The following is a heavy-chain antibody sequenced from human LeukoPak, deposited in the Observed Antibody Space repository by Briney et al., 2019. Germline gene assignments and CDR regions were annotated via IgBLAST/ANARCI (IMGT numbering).Heavy chain of an antibody. D-gene: IGHD2-2*01. CDR1: GGSISSGDYY. CDR3: ARFPSHRWFDP. J-gene: IGHJ5*02. CDR2: IYHSGST. V-gene: IGHV4-39*07. Sequence: SETLSLTCTVSGGSISSGDYYWGWIRQPPGKGLEWIGSIYHSGSTYYNPSLKSRVTISIDTSKNQFSLKLSSVTAADTAVYYCARFPSHRWFDPWSQGTLVTVSS.